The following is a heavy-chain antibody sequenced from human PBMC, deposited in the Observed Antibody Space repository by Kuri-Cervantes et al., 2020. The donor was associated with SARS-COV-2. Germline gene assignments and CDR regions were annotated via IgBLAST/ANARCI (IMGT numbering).Heavy chain of an antibody. CDR3: ARGAYGDYVIHLDP. D-gene: IGHD4-17*01. J-gene: IGHJ5*02. CDR1: GGTFSSYA. Sequence: SVKVSCKATGGTFSSYAISWVRQAPGQGLEWMGGIIPIFGIANYAQKYQGRVTITADKSTSTADMELSSLRSEDTAVHYCARGAYGDYVIHLDPWGQGTLVTVSS. V-gene: IGHV1-69*10. CDR2: IIPIFGIA.